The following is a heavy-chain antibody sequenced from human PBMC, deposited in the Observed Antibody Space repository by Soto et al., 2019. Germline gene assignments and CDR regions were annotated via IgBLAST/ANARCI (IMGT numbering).Heavy chain of an antibody. CDR3: ATEVLGMATLPHCEY. J-gene: IGHJ4*01. V-gene: IGHV1-46*01. Sequence: QVQLVQSGAEVKKPGASVKVSCEASGYSFTSHYMYWVRQAPGQGLEWMGTINPSGGGTSHAQTFQGRLTMTRDTSSSTVYMELSSLRSDDTAVYYCATEVLGMATLPHCEYWGQGTLVTVSS. D-gene: IGHD2-15*01. CDR1: GYSFTSHY. CDR2: INPSGGGT.